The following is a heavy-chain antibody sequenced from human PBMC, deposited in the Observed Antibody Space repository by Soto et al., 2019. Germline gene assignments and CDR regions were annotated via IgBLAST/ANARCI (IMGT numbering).Heavy chain of an antibody. D-gene: IGHD3-22*01. CDR2: IYPGDSDT. CDR1: GYSFTSYW. CDR3: ASSAADHYDSSGYHDY. J-gene: IGHJ4*02. Sequence: PGESLKISCKGSGYSFTSYWIGWVRQMPGKGLEWMGIIYPGDSDTRYSPSFQGQVTISADKSISTAYLQWSSLKASDTAMYYCASSAADHYDSSGYHDYWGQGTLVTVSS. V-gene: IGHV5-51*01.